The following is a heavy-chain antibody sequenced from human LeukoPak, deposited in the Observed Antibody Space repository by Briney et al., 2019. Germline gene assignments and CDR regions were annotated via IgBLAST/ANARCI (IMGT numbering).Heavy chain of an antibody. Sequence: ASVKVSCKASGYTFTSYAMHWVRQAPRQRLEWMGWINAGNGNTKYSQKFQGRVTITRDTSASTAYMELSSLRSEDTAVYYCARGEIQLWLIDYWGQGTLVTVSS. CDR3: ARGEIQLWLIDY. V-gene: IGHV1-3*01. D-gene: IGHD5-18*01. CDR2: INAGNGNT. CDR1: GYTFTSYA. J-gene: IGHJ4*02.